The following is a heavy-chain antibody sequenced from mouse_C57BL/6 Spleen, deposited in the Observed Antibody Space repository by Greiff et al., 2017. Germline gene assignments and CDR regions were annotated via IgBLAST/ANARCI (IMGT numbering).Heavy chain of an antibody. CDR3: ARDAIGSFYAMGY. J-gene: IGHJ4*01. Sequence: EVQRVESGGGLVKPGGSLKLSCAASGFTFSSYAMSWVRQTPEKRLEWVATISDGGSYTYYPDNVKGRFTISRDNAKNNLYLPMSHLKSEDEAMYYCARDAIGSFYAMGYWGQGASVTVAS. CDR2: ISDGGSYT. CDR1: GFTFSSYA. V-gene: IGHV5-4*01. D-gene: IGHD1-1*01.